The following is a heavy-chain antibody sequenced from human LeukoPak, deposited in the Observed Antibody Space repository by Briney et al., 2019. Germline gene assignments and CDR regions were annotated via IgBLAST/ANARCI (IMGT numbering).Heavy chain of an antibody. Sequence: PGGSLRLSCAASGFTFSSNSMNWVRQAPGKGLEWVSYITSSSSTIYYADSVKGRFTISRDNAKDSLYLQMNSLSDEDTAVYYCARGAAGMAYFDYWGQGTLVTVSS. J-gene: IGHJ4*02. CDR3: ARGAAGMAYFDY. D-gene: IGHD5-18*01. V-gene: IGHV3-48*02. CDR2: ITSSSSTI. CDR1: GFTFSSNS.